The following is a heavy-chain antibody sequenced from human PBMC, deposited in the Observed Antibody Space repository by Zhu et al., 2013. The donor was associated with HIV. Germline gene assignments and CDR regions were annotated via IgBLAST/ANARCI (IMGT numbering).Heavy chain of an antibody. CDR1: GGTFSSYA. CDR2: IIPIFGTA. Sequence: VQLVQSGAEVKKPGSSVKVSCKASGGTFSSYAISWVRQAPGQGLEWMGGIIPIFGTANYAQKFQGRVTITADESTSTAYMELSSLRSEDTAVYYCARAIWSGYLMRFDAFDIWGQGTMVTVSS. CDR3: ARAIWSGYLMRFDAFDI. J-gene: IGHJ3*02. V-gene: IGHV1-69*01. D-gene: IGHD3-3*01.